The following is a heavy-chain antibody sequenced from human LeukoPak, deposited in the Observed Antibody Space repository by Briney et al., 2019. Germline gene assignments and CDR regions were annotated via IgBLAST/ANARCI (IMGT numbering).Heavy chain of an antibody. V-gene: IGHV4-59*02. J-gene: IGHJ3*02. Sequence: SETLSLTCTVSGASVSNYDWSWIRQPPGKGLEWIGYVYYTGRTNYNPSLESRVTISVDTSKNQFSLKLTSVTAADTAMYYCARRGGNPLGAFDIWGQGTMVTVSS. CDR1: GASVSNYD. CDR2: VYYTGRT. CDR3: ARRGGNPLGAFDI. D-gene: IGHD4-23*01.